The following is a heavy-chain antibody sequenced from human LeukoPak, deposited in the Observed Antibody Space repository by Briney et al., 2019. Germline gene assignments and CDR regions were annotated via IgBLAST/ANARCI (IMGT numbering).Heavy chain of an antibody. CDR2: IYYSGNT. CDR1: GGSISTSNSY. D-gene: IGHD5-18*01. CDR3: ARAYYRNGPAMVSSYFDY. V-gene: IGHV4-39*07. Sequence: SETLSLTCAVSGGSISTSNSYWGWIRRPPGKGLEWVGSIYYSGNTYYNPSLKSRVTISVDTSKNQFSLKLSSVTAADTAVYYCARAYYRNGPAMVSSYFDYWGQGTLVTVSS. J-gene: IGHJ4*02.